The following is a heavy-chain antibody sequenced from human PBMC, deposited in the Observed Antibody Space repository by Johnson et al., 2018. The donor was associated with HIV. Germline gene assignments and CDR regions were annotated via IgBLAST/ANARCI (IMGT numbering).Heavy chain of an antibody. J-gene: IGHJ3*02. Sequence: QVQLVESGGGVVRPGGSLRLSCAASGFTFDDYGMHWVRQAPGKGLEWVSFIRFDGSNEYYADSVKGRFTISRDNSKYTLYLQMNSLRAEDTAVYYCAKLDVALDAFDIWGQGTMVTVSS. CDR1: GFTFDDYG. CDR3: AKLDVALDAFDI. V-gene: IGHV3-30*02. CDR2: IRFDGSNE. D-gene: IGHD5-12*01.